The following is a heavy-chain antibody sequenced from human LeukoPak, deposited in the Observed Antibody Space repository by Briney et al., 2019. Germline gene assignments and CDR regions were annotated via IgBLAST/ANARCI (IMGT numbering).Heavy chain of an antibody. V-gene: IGHV3-7*01. CDR1: GFTFSSHA. J-gene: IGHJ4*02. CDR3: ARLEPGHAVAGGY. Sequence: GGSLRLSCAASGFTFSSHAMSWVRQAPGKGLEWVANIKQDGSEKYYVDSVKGRFTISRDNAKNSLYLQMNSLRAEDTAVYYCARLEPGHAVAGGYWGQGTLVTVSS. CDR2: IKQDGSEK. D-gene: IGHD6-19*01.